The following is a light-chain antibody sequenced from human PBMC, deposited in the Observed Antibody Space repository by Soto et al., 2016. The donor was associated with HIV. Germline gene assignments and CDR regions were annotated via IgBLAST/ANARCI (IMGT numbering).Light chain of an antibody. CDR3: QHYGGYSWT. CDR2: KAS. CDR1: QSISTW. V-gene: IGKV1-5*03. J-gene: IGKJ1*01. Sequence: DIQMTQSPSTLSASVGDRVTISCRASQSISTWLAWFQQKPGKAPNLLIYKASNLESGVPSRFSGSGSGTEFTLTISSLQPDDFATYYCQHYGGYSWTFGQGTKVEIK.